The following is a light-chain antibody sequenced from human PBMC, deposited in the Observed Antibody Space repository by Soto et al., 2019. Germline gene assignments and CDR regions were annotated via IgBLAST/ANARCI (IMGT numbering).Light chain of an antibody. CDR3: HQYGLSPMVT. Sequence: EIVLTQSPGTLSLSPGERATLSCRASQSLTSNYLAWYQHKPGQAPRLLIYGASTRATGIPDRFSGSGSGTDFTLTISTLEPEAFALYYCHQYGLSPMVTFGPGTKVDIK. CDR2: GAS. V-gene: IGKV3-20*01. J-gene: IGKJ3*01. CDR1: QSLTSNY.